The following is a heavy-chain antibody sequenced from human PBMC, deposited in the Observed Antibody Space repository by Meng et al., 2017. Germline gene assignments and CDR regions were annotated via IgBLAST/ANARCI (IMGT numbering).Heavy chain of an antibody. J-gene: IGHJ4*02. D-gene: IGHD7-27*01. V-gene: IGHV1-69*01. CDR2: IIPIFGTA. CDR3: ASNDGTGDRTGGDY. CDR1: GGTFSSYA. Sequence: QVRLVQSGAEWKKPGSRGKVSCKASGGTFSSYAISWVRQAPGQGLEWMGGIIPIFGTANYAQKFQGRVTITADESTSTAYMELSSLRSEDTAVYYCASNDGTGDRTGGDYWGQGTLVTVSS.